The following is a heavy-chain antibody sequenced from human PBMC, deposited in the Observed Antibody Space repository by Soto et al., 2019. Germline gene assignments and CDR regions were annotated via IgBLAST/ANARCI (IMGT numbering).Heavy chain of an antibody. J-gene: IGHJ6*02. D-gene: IGHD4-4*01. CDR2: ISYDGSNK. CDR1: GFTFSSYG. CDR3: AKDFGYSNHHYYYGMDV. Sequence: QVQLVESGGGVVQPGRSLRLSCAASGFTFSSYGMHWVRQAPGKGLEWVAVISYDGSNKYYADSVKGRFTISRDNSKNTLYLQMNSLRAEDTAVYYCAKDFGYSNHHYYYGMDVWGQGTTVTVSS. V-gene: IGHV3-30*18.